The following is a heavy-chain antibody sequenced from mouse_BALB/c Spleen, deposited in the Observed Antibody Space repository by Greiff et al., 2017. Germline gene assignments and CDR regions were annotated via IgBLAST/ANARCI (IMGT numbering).Heavy chain of an antibody. J-gene: IGHJ4*01. D-gene: IGHD2-14*01. Sequence: VQLKESGPGLVKPSQSLSLTCTVTGYSITSDYAWNWIRQFPGNQLEWMGYISYSGSTSYNPSLKSRISITRDTSKNQFFLQLNSVTTEDTATYYCARYRYDGDYYAMDYWGQGTSVTVSS. V-gene: IGHV3-2*02. CDR1: GYSITSDYA. CDR2: ISYSGST. CDR3: ARYRYDGDYYAMDY.